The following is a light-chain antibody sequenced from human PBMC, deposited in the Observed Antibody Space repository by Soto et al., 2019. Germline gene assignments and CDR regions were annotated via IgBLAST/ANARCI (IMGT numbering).Light chain of an antibody. CDR1: QSISSW. CDR3: QQYNSYLVT. J-gene: IGKJ4*01. CDR2: KAS. V-gene: IGKV1-5*03. Sequence: DIQMTQSPSTLSAYVGDRVSITCRASQSISSWLAWYQQKPGKAPKLLIYKASSLESGVPSRFSGSGSGTEFTLTISSLQPDDFATYYCQQYNSYLVTFGGGTKVEIK.